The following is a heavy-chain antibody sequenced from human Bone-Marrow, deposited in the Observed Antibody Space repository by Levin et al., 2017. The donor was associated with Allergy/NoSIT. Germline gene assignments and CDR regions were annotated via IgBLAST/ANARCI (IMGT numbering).Heavy chain of an antibody. Sequence: GGSLRLSCAASGFTFSNYWIHWVHQAPGKGLAWVSRISSDGSSTTYADSVNGRFTISRDNDKNTVYMQMNSLRAEDTAVYYCVRDRAAFDIWGQGTIVTVSS. D-gene: IGHD3-10*01. CDR1: GFTFSNYW. V-gene: IGHV3-74*03. CDR2: ISSDGSST. J-gene: IGHJ3*02. CDR3: VRDRAAFDI.